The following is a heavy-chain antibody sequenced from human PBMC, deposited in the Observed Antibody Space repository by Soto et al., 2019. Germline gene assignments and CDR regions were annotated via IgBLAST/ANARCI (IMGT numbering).Heavy chain of an antibody. CDR3: VRVPGP. CDR2: IYYSGST. Sequence: QLQLQESGSGLVKPSQTLSLTCAVSGGSISSGGYSWSWIRQPPGKGLEWIGYIYYSGSTYYNPSLKSRVPRTLDRCKHQSSLRMSAVAAGNPAVYHCVRVPGPGGQGTRVTVYS. CDR1: GGSISSGGYS. J-gene: IGHJ4*02. V-gene: IGHV4-30-2*01.